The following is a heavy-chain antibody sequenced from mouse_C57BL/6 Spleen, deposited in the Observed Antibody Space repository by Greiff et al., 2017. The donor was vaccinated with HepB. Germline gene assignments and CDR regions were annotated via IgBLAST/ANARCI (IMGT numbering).Heavy chain of an antibody. D-gene: IGHD1-1*01. CDR2: IDPETGGT. V-gene: IGHV1-15*01. Sequence: VQLQESGAELVRPGASVTLSCKASGYTFTDYEMHWVKQTPVHGLEWIGAIDPETGGTAYNQKFKGKAILTADKSSSTAYMELRILTSDDSAVYYCTRYYYGSSLYAMDYWGQGTSVTVSS. CDR1: GYTFTDYE. J-gene: IGHJ4*01. CDR3: TRYYYGSSLYAMDY.